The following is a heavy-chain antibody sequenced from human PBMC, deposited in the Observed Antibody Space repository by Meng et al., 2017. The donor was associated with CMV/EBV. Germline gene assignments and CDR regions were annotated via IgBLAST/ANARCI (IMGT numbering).Heavy chain of an antibody. Sequence: ISGDSVSSNSAAWNWIRQSPSRGLEWLRRTYYRSKWYNDYAVSVKSRITINPDTSKNQFSLQLNSVTPEDTAVYYCARETLTEWELHPWGQGTLVTVSS. CDR1: GDSVSSNSAA. V-gene: IGHV6-1*01. J-gene: IGHJ5*02. D-gene: IGHD1-26*01. CDR2: TYYRSKWYN. CDR3: ARETLTEWELHP.